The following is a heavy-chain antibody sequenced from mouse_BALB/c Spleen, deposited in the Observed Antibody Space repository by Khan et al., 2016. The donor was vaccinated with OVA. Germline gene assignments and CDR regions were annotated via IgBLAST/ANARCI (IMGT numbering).Heavy chain of an antibody. J-gene: IGHJ3*01. CDR2: IDPSKSET. CDR1: GYTFTSFW. V-gene: IGHV1S127*01. D-gene: IGHD1-1*01. Sequence: QVQLQQSGPELVRPGASVKMSCKASGYTFTSFWIHWVKQRPGQGLEWIGMIDPSKSETRLNQKFKDKATLNVDKSSNIAYMQLSRLTSEGSAVYYCTGGCYGSPFAYWGQGTLVTVSA. CDR3: TGGCYGSPFAY.